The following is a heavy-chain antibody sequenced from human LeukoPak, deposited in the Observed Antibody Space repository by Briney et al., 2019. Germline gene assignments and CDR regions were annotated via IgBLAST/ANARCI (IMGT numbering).Heavy chain of an antibody. CDR1: GYTFTTYY. Sequence: SVKVSCKASGYTFTTYYMHWVRQAPGQGLEWMAIINPSGGTTDYAQKFHGRITVTRDTSTSTVYMELTSLTSEDTAVYYCARDALSYDYSWGSYRHLGIDPWGQGTLVTVSS. CDR3: ARDALSYDYSWGSYRHLGIDP. D-gene: IGHD3-16*02. J-gene: IGHJ5*02. V-gene: IGHV1-46*01. CDR2: INPSGGTT.